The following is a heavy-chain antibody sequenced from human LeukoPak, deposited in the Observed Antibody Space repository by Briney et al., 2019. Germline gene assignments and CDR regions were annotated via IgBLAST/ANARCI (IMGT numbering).Heavy chain of an antibody. Sequence: GGSLRLSCAASGFTLSSYEMNWVRQAPGKGLEWVSYISSSGSTIYYADSVKGRFTISRDNAKNSLYLQMNSLRAEDTAVYYCARDRALTNFWGHNWFDPWGQGTLVTVSS. CDR3: ARDRALTNFWGHNWFDP. CDR1: GFTLSSYE. J-gene: IGHJ5*02. V-gene: IGHV3-48*03. CDR2: ISSSGSTI. D-gene: IGHD3-16*01.